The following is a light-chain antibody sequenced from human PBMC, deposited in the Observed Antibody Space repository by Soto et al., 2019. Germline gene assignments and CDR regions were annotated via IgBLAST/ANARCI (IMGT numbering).Light chain of an antibody. J-gene: IGKJ1*01. CDR1: QNVRNY. Sequence: DIQMTQSPSSLSASVGDRVTITCRASQNVRNYLNWYQKKSGEAPNLLIFAASTLQSGVPSRFSGSRAETEFTLTFSSLQPEDFATYYCQDSYTRAFGQGTVVEI. CDR2: AAS. V-gene: IGKV1-39*01. CDR3: QDSYTRA.